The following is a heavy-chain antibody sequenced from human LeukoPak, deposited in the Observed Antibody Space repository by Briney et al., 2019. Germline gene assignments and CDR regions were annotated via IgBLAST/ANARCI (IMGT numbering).Heavy chain of an antibody. D-gene: IGHD3-9*01. CDR2: INHSGST. CDR1: GVSFSGYY. J-gene: IGHJ4*02. V-gene: IGHV4-34*01. Sequence: SETLSLTCAVCGVSFSGYYWSWIRQPPGKGLEWIGEINHSGSTNYNPSLKSRVTISVDTSKNQFSLKLSSATAADTAVYYCARHEGDILTGYYDYWGQGTLVTVSS. CDR3: ARHEGDILTGYYDY.